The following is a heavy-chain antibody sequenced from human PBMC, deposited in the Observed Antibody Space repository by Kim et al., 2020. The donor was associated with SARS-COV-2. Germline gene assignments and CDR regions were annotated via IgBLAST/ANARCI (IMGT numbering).Heavy chain of an antibody. Sequence: GGSLRLSCAASGFTFSSYGMHWVRQAPGKGLEWVAVISYDGSNKYYADSVKGRFTISRDNSKKTLYLQMNSLRAEDTAVYYCARMYSSSWYGVPYYYYGMDVSGQGTTVTVSS. CDR3: ARMYSSSWYGVPYYYYGMDV. V-gene: IGHV3-33*05. D-gene: IGHD6-13*01. CDR2: ISYDGSNK. CDR1: GFTFSSYG. J-gene: IGHJ6*02.